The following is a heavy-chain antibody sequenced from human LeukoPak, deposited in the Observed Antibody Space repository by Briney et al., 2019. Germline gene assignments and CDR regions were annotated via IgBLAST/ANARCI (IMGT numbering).Heavy chain of an antibody. CDR2: IKQDGSEK. Sequence: PGGSLRLSCAASGFAFSSHWMSWVRQGPGKGLEWVANIKQDGSEKCYVDPVKGRFTISRDNAKNSLYLLMNSLRAEDTAVYYCARSNRGFPSGTGDLWGQGTLVTVSS. D-gene: IGHD3-10*01. V-gene: IGHV3-7*03. J-gene: IGHJ5*02. CDR1: GFAFSSHW. CDR3: ARSNRGFPSGTGDL.